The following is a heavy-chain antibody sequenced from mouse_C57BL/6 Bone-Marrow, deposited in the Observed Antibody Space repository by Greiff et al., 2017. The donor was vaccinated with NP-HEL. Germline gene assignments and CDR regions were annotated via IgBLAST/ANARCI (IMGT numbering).Heavy chain of an antibody. D-gene: IGHD3-2*02. V-gene: IGHV1-64*01. J-gene: IGHJ4*01. CDR1: GYTFTSYW. CDR2: IHSNSGST. CDR3: ARDTAQVYYAMDY. Sequence: QVQLKQSGAELVKPGASVKLSCKASGYTFTSYWMHWVKQRPGQGLEWIGMIHSNSGSTNYNEKFKSKATLTVDKSSSTAYMQLSSLTSEDSAVDYCARDTAQVYYAMDYWGQGTSVTVSS.